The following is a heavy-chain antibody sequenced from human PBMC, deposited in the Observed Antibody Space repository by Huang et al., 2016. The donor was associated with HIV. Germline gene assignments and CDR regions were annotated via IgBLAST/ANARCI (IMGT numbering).Heavy chain of an antibody. V-gene: IGHV1-69*01. D-gene: IGHD3-10*01. J-gene: IGHJ5*02. CDR3: ARDASGGGYTLGVWFDP. CDR1: GGMFNNYA. CDR2: LNPMVGTP. Sequence: QVQLVQSGAEVKKPGSSVKVSCKASGGMFNNYAISWMRKATGQGLEWVGGLNPMVGTPHNAQKFQGRVTITADESTGTSYRELSRLRSDDTAVYYCARDASGGGYTLGVWFDPWGQGTLFTVSS.